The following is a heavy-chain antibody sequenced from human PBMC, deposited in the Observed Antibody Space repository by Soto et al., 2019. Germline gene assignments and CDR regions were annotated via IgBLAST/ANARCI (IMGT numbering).Heavy chain of an antibody. Sequence: PSETLSLTCTVSGGSISSSSYYWGWIRQPPGKGLEWIGSIYYSGSTYYNPSLKSRVTISVDTSKNQFSLKLSSVTAADTAVYYCASIGGDSSSYYYYYYYGMDVWGQGTTVTVSS. J-gene: IGHJ6*02. CDR3: ASIGGDSSSYYYYYYYGMDV. V-gene: IGHV4-39*01. CDR2: IYYSGST. D-gene: IGHD6-6*01. CDR1: GGSISSSSYY.